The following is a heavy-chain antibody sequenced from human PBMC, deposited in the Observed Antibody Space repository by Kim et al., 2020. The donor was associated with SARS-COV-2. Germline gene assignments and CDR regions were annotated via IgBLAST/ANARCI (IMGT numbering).Heavy chain of an antibody. CDR2: IYPGDSDT. CDR3: ARPGADYYDSSGYYSFDY. CDR1: GYSFTSYW. Sequence: GESLKISCKGSGYSFTSYWIGWVRQMPGKGLEWMGIIYPGDSDTRYSPSFQGQVTISADKSISTAYLQWSSLKASDTAMYYCARPGADYYDSSGYYSFDYWGQGTLVTVSS. D-gene: IGHD3-22*01. V-gene: IGHV5-51*01. J-gene: IGHJ4*02.